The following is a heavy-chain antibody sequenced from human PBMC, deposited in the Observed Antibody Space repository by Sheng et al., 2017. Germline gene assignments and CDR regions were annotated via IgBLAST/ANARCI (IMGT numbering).Heavy chain of an antibody. CDR1: GFTDG. D-gene: IGHD3-10*01. CDR2: ISGSGDAT. V-gene: IGHV3-23*04. CDR3: ASHFGSGSFNWLDP. Sequence: EVQLVESGGGLVQPGGTLRLSCAASGFTDGMSWVRQAPGKGLEWVSAISGSGDATYYADSVKGRFTISRDNSKNTLYLQMSSLRAEDTAVYYCASHFGSGSFNWLDPWGQGNPGHRLL. J-gene: IGHJ5*02.